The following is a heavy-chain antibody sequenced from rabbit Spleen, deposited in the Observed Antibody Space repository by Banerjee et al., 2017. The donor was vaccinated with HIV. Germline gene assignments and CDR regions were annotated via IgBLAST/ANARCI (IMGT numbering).Heavy chain of an antibody. D-gene: IGHD5-1*01. CDR1: GFDFSNYG. Sequence: QEQLVESGGGLVQPGGSLKLSCKASGFDFSNYGVSWVRQAPGKGLEWIGYIDPIFGRRYYASWVNGRFSISRENTQNTLYLQMTSLTAADTATYFCARDLVAVIGWNFGWWGPGTLVTVS. V-gene: IGHV1S47*01. J-gene: IGHJ4*01. CDR3: ARDLVAVIGWNFGW. CDR2: IDPIFGRR.